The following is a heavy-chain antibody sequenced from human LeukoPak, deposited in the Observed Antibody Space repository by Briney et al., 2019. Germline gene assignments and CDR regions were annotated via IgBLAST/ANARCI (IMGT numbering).Heavy chain of an antibody. V-gene: IGHV3-33*06. CDR1: GFIFSSYG. CDR3: AKGPSETAMATAFDY. Sequence: GRSLRLSCAASGFIFSSYGMHWVRQSPGKGLEWVAVIWYDGSNKYYADSVRGRFTISRDNSKNTLYLQMNSLRAEDTALYYCAKGPSETAMATAFDYWGQGTLVTVSS. D-gene: IGHD5-18*01. CDR2: IWYDGSNK. J-gene: IGHJ4*02.